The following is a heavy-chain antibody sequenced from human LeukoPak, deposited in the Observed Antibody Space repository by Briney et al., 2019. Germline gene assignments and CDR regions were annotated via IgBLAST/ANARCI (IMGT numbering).Heavy chain of an antibody. V-gene: IGHV4-59*12. D-gene: IGHD3-3*01. CDR2: IYYSGST. J-gene: IGHJ3*02. CDR3: ARDDFWSGYRAFDI. Sequence: SETLSLTCTVSGGSISSYYWSWIRQPPGKGLEWIGYIYYSGSTNYNPSLKSRVTMSVDTSKNQVSLKLSSLTAADTAVYYCARDDFWSGYRAFDIWGQGTMVTVSS. CDR1: GGSISSYY.